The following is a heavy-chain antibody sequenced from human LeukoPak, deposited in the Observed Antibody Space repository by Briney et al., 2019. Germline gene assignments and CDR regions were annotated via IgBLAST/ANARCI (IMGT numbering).Heavy chain of an antibody. CDR3: ARDRGGYTYSHDY. Sequence: GASVKVSCKASGYTFTDYYMHWVQQAPGKGLEWMGRVDPEDGETIYAEKFQGRVTITADTSTDTAYMELSSLRSEDTAVYYCARDRGGYTYSHDYWGQGTLVTVSS. CDR2: VDPEDGET. V-gene: IGHV1-69-2*01. D-gene: IGHD5-18*01. J-gene: IGHJ4*02. CDR1: GYTFTDYY.